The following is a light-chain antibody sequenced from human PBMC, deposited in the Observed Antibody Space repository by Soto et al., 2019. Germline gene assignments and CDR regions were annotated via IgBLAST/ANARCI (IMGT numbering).Light chain of an antibody. CDR2: DAS. J-gene: IGKJ1*01. CDR3: QQYDSYSSGP. V-gene: IGKV1-5*01. CDR1: QTINSW. Sequence: DIQITQSPSTLSASVGDRFPITCVAIQTINSWLAWYQQKPRKAPKVLIFDASSLKTGVPSIFSGSGSATAFTLTISNLQPDDFATSYCQQYDSYSSGPFGQGTQVDIK.